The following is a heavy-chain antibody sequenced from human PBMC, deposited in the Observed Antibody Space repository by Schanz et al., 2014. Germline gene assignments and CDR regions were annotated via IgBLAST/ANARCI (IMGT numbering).Heavy chain of an antibody. CDR2: ISDSGDST. J-gene: IGHJ4*02. Sequence: VHLLESGGGLVRPGGSLRLSCAASGFTFSDYYMTWIRQAPGKGLEWVSDISDSGDSTHYADSVKGRFTISRDNAKNSLFLQMNSLSAEDTAVYYCAKVAPAATYLDSWGLGTLVTVSS. CDR3: AKVAPAATYLDS. V-gene: IGHV3-11*01. CDR1: GFTFSDYY. D-gene: IGHD2-2*01.